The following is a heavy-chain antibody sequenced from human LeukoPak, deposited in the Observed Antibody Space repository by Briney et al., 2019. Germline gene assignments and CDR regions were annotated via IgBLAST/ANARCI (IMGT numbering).Heavy chain of an antibody. CDR2: IDSGSSAI. CDR1: GFTFSSYS. CDR3: ARGHPADY. Sequence: GGSLRLSCAASGFTFSSYSMSWVRQAPGKGLEWLSYIDSGSSAIHYADSVKGRFTISRDNAKNSLYLQMNSLRDEDTAVYYCARGHPADYWGQGTLVTVSS. V-gene: IGHV3-48*02. J-gene: IGHJ4*02.